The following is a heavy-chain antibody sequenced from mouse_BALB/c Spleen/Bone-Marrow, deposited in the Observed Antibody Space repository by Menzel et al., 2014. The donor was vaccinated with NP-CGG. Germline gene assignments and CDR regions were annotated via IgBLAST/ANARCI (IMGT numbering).Heavy chain of an antibody. D-gene: IGHD1-1*01. CDR2: INPSNGGT. V-gene: IGHV1S81*02. J-gene: IGHJ1*01. CDR1: GYTFXSYY. Sequence: SGAELVKPGASVKLSCKASGYTFXSYYMYWVKQRPGQGLEWFGEINPSNGGTKFNEKFKSKATLTVDKSSSTAYMQLSSLTSEDSAVYYCTRSNYGYWYFDVWGAGTTVTVSS. CDR3: TRSNYGYWYFDV.